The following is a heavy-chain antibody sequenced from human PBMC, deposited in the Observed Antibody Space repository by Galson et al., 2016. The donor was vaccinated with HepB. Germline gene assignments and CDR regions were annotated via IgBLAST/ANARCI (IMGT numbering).Heavy chain of an antibody. D-gene: IGHD3-10*01. CDR3: ASDNAWFGERKFYYSYGLDV. Sequence: SLRLSCAASGFTFSSYGIHWVRQAPGKGLEWVAVIWYDGSNKNYADSVKGRFTISRDNSNNTLYPQMNSLRAEDTAVYYCASDNAWFGERKFYYSYGLDVWGQGTTVTVSS. J-gene: IGHJ6*02. CDR1: GFTFSSYG. V-gene: IGHV3-33*01. CDR2: IWYDGSNK.